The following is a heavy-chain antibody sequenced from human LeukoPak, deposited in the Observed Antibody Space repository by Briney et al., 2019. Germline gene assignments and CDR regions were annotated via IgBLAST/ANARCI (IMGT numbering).Heavy chain of an antibody. D-gene: IGHD5-18*01. Sequence: GGSLRLSCAASGFTFSAYWMHWVRQVPGRGLVWVSRINSDGSSTTYADSVEGRFTISKDIAKNTLYLQMNSLRVEDTAVYYCARGYRNFDFWGQGTLVTVSS. CDR1: GFTFSAYW. V-gene: IGHV3-74*01. CDR3: ARGYRNFDF. J-gene: IGHJ4*02. CDR2: INSDGSST.